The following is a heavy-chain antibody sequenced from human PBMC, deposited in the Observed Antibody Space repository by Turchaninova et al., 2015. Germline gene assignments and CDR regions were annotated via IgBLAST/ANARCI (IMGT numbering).Heavy chain of an antibody. V-gene: IGHV1-69*12. Sequence: QVQLVQSGAVVKTPGPSVKVSCKVSGGTFSPSTNSWVRQAPGKGREWKGGNTPKFGTPNDAQKFQGRVIITADEFTSTAYMELRSLRSEDTALYYCARGPDSSSYYYFYWGQGTLVTVSS. J-gene: IGHJ4*02. D-gene: IGHD3-22*01. CDR2: NTPKFGTP. CDR1: GGTFSPST. CDR3: ARGPDSSSYYYFY.